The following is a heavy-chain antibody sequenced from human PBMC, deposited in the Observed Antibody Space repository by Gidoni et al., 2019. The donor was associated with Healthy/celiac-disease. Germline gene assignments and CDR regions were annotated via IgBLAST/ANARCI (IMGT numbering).Heavy chain of an antibody. CDR1: GFTCSLYA. V-gene: IGHV3-30-3*01. D-gene: IGHD4-17*01. CDR2: ISYDGSNK. Sequence: QVQLVASGGGVVQPGRSLRLSCAAYGFTCSLYAMHWVRPAPGKGLEWVAVISYDGSNKYYADSVKGRFTISRDNSKNTLSLQMNSLRAEDTAVYYCARVDDDYGDYNYYGMDVWGQGTTVTVSS. CDR3: ARVDDDYGDYNYYGMDV. J-gene: IGHJ6*02.